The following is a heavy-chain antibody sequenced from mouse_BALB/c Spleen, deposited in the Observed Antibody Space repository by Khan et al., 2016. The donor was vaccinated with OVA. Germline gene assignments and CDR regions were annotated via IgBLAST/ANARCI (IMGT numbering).Heavy chain of an antibody. V-gene: IGHV5-6*01. Sequence: EVELVESGGDLVKPGGSLKFSCAASGFTFSSYSMSWVRQTPDKRLEWVATISSGGDYTYYSDNVKGRFTISRDNAKNILYLQMSSLKSEDTAMYYCASHLTGSFAYWGQGTLVTVSA. CDR3: ASHLTGSFAY. CDR2: ISSGGDYT. D-gene: IGHD4-1*01. J-gene: IGHJ3*01. CDR1: GFTFSSYS.